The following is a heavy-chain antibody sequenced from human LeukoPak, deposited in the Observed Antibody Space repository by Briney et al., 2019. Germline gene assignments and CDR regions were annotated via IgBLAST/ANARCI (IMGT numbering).Heavy chain of an antibody. D-gene: IGHD2-21*01. CDR3: ARSVSWGLLVRDDAFDI. CDR1: GGSVSTYY. CDR2: THTSGST. Sequence: SESLSLTCTVSGGSVSTYYWTWIRQPAGKGLEWIGRTHTSGSTNYNPSLKSRVTMSVDTSKNQFSLKLSSVTAADTAVYYCARSVSWGLLVRDDAFDIWGQGTMVTVSS. J-gene: IGHJ3*02. V-gene: IGHV4-4*07.